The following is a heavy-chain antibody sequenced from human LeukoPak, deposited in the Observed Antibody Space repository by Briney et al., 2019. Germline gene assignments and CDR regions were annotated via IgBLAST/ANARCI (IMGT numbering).Heavy chain of an antibody. CDR1: GGTFSSYT. CDR3: ARDYGGNARFDP. J-gene: IGHJ5*02. V-gene: IGHV1-69*04. D-gene: IGHD4-23*01. Sequence: ASVKVSCKASGGTFSSYTISWVRQAPGQGLEWMGRIIPILGIANYAQKFQGRVTITADKSTSTAYMELSSLRSEDTAVYYCARDYGGNARFDPWGQGILVTVSS. CDR2: IIPILGIA.